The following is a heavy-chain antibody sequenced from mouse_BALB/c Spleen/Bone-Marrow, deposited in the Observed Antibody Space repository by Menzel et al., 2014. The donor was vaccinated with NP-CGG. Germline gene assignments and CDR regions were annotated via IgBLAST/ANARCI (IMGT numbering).Heavy chain of an antibody. J-gene: IGHJ4*01. CDR2: SFPGDGHA. CDR3: ARGDFDCDSTMDY. CDR1: GYVFRSYW. Sequence: QVQLKQSGAELVGPGSSVKVSCKASGYVFRSYWINWVHQRPEQGLEWSGQSFPGDGHANYHGQFKVKAPLTADRSSGPAFMQLRRLTSEDSAVYFCARGDFDCDSTMDYGGQGTSVTGSS. V-gene: IGHV1-80*01. D-gene: IGHD2-4*01.